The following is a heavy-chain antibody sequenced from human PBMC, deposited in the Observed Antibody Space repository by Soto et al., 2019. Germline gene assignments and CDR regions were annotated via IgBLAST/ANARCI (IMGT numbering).Heavy chain of an antibody. V-gene: IGHV1-69*04. D-gene: IGHD3-3*01. CDR2: IIPILGIA. Sequence: ASVKVSCKASGGTFSSYTISWVRQAPGQGLEWMGRIIPILGIANYAQKFQGRVTITADKSTSTAYMELSSLRSEDTAVYYCARETSSPRFLEWLPTPYYYYYYMDVWGKGTTVTVSS. J-gene: IGHJ6*03. CDR3: ARETSSPRFLEWLPTPYYYYYYMDV. CDR1: GGTFSSYT.